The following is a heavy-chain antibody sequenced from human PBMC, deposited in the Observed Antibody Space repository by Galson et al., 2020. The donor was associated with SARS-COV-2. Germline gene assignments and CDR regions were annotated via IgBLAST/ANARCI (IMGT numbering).Heavy chain of an antibody. Sequence: GGSLRLSCSASGFIFSDYAMHWVRQAPGKGLEYVSAISSNGGTSFYADSVNGRFTMSRDNSSNMFYLQMTALRPEDTAFYYCLSDSSTRQNHWGQGTLVTVSS. V-gene: IGHV3-64D*06. CDR1: GFIFSDYA. CDR3: LSDSSTRQNH. J-gene: IGHJ5*02. CDR2: ISSNGGTS. D-gene: IGHD2-2*01.